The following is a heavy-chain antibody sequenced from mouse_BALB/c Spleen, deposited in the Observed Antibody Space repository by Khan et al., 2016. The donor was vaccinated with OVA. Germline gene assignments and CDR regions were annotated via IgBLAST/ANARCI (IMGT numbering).Heavy chain of an antibody. CDR3: ARSGGNFRWYFDV. D-gene: IGHD3-1*01. CDR2: MSSGSSTI. V-gene: IGHV5-17*02. J-gene: IGHJ1*01. CDR1: GFTFSNFG. Sequence: EVELVESGGGLVQPGGSRKLSCAASGFTFSNFGMHWVRQAPKKGLEWVAYMSSGSSTIYYVDTVKGRFTISRDNLKNILLLQMTSLRSEDTAMYYCARSGGNFRWYFDVWGAGTSVTVSS.